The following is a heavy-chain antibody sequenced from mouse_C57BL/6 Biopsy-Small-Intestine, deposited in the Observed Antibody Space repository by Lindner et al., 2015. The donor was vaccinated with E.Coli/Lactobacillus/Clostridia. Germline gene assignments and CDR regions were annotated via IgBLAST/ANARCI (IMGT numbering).Heavy chain of an antibody. Sequence: VQLQESGPELVKPGASVKLSCKASGYTFTSYDINWVKQRPGQGLEWIGWIYPRDGSTKYNEKFKGKATLTVDTSSSTAYMELHSLTSEDSAVYYCARRWDSSGYIFAYWGQGTLVTVSA. D-gene: IGHD3-2*02. CDR1: GYTFTSYD. J-gene: IGHJ3*01. V-gene: IGHV1-85*01. CDR2: IYPRDGST. CDR3: ARRWDSSGYIFAY.